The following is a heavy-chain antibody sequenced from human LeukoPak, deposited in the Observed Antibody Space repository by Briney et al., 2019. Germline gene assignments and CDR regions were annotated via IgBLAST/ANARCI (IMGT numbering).Heavy chain of an antibody. CDR1: GGSISSGYY. CDR3: ARGLDDSRSSYNWFDP. CDR2: IYHSGST. J-gene: IGHJ5*02. Sequence: SETLSLTCTVSGGSISSGYYWGWIRQPPGKGLEWIGSIYHSGSTYYNPSLKSRVTISVDTSKNQFSLKLSSVTAADTAVYYCARGLDDSRSSYNWFDPWGQGTLVTVSS. D-gene: IGHD3-22*01. V-gene: IGHV4-38-2*02.